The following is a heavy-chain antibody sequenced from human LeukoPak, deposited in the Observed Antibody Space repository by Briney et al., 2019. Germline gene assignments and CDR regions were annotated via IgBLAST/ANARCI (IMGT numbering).Heavy chain of an antibody. CDR1: GGTFSSYA. CDR2: INPNSGGT. D-gene: IGHD3-9*01. Sequence: ASVKVSCKASGGTFSSYAISWVRQAPGQGLEWMGWINPNSGGTNYAQKFQGRVTMTRDTSISTAYMELSRLRSDDTAVYYCARELVSRAFDIWGQGTMVTVSS. V-gene: IGHV1-2*02. J-gene: IGHJ3*02. CDR3: ARELVSRAFDI.